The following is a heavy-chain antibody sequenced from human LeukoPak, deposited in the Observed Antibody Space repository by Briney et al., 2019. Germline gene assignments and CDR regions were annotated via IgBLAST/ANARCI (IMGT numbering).Heavy chain of an antibody. D-gene: IGHD6-19*01. Sequence: ASVTVSCKASGYTFTSYDINWVRQATGQGLEWMGWMNPNSGNTGYAQKFQGRVTMTRNTSISTAYMELSSLRSEDAAVYYCARAPLAVAGTDWFDPWGQGTLVTVSS. J-gene: IGHJ5*02. CDR2: MNPNSGNT. V-gene: IGHV1-8*01. CDR3: ARAPLAVAGTDWFDP. CDR1: GYTFTSYD.